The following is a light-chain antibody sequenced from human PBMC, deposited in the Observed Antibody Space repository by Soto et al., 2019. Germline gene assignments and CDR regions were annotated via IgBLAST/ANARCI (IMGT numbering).Light chain of an antibody. CDR1: QSFSSSS. Sequence: EIVLTQSPGTLSLSPGERATLSCRASQSFSSSSLAWYQQKPGQSPRLLIYGASSRATGIPDRFSGSGSGTDFTLTISRLEPEDFVVYYCQQYGSSPPYTFGQGTKLEIK. V-gene: IGKV3-20*01. CDR2: GAS. J-gene: IGKJ2*01. CDR3: QQYGSSPPYT.